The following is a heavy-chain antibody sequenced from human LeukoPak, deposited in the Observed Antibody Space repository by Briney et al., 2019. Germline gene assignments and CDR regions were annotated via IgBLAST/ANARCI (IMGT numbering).Heavy chain of an antibody. J-gene: IGHJ5*02. Sequence: ASVKVSCKASGYTSTSYGISWVRQAPGQGLEWMGWISAYNGNTNYAQKLQGRVTMTTDTSTSTAYMELRSLRSDDTAVYYCAGALDIVVVPAAIGGHWFDPWGQGTLVTVSS. CDR3: AGALDIVVVPAAIGGHWFDP. V-gene: IGHV1-18*01. CDR1: GYTSTSYG. CDR2: ISAYNGNT. D-gene: IGHD2-2*02.